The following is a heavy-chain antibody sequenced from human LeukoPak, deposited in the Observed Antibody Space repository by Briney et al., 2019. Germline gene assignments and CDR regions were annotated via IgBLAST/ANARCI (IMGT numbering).Heavy chain of an antibody. CDR1: GYTFTGSY. CDR2: INPNSGGT. J-gene: IGHJ5*02. D-gene: IGHD3-3*01. CDR3: ARGFTIFGVVITSKTNWFDP. V-gene: IGHV1-2*06. Sequence: ASVKVSCRASGYTFTGSYIHWVRQAPGQGLEWMGRINPNSGGTNYAQKFQGRVTMTRDTSISTAYMELSRLRSDDTAVYYCARGFTIFGVVITSKTNWFDPWGQGTLVTVSS.